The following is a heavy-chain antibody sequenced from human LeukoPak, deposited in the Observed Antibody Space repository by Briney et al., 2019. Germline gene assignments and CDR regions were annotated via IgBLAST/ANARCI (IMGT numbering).Heavy chain of an antibody. CDR1: GGSISSGGYY. CDR3: ASTRSSGWDFDY. CDR2: IYYSGST. Sequence: SQTLSLTCTVSGGSISSGGYYWSWIRQHPGKGLEWIGYIYYSGSTYYNPSLKSRVTISVDTSKNQFSLKLSSVTAADTAVYYCASTRSSGWDFDYWGQGTLVTVSS. D-gene: IGHD6-19*01. J-gene: IGHJ4*02. V-gene: IGHV4-31*03.